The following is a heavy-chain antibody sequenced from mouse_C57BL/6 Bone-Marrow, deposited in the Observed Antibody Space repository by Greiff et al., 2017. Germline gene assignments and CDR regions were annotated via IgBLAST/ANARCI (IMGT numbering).Heavy chain of an antibody. CDR3: ARPDGYYNYFDY. Sequence: EVKLMESGGGLVKPGGSLKLSCAASGFTFSDYGMHWVRQAPEKGLEWVAYISSGSSTIYYADTVKGRFTLSRDNAKNTLCLQMTSLSAEDTAMYYCARPDGYYNYFDYWGQGTTLTVSS. D-gene: IGHD2-3*01. J-gene: IGHJ2*01. CDR2: ISSGSSTI. CDR1: GFTFSDYG. V-gene: IGHV5-17*01.